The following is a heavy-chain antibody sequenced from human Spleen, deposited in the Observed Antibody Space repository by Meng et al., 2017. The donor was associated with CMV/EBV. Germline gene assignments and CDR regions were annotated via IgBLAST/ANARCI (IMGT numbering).Heavy chain of an antibody. Sequence: CQASGYPFPGSHLRWVRQAPGQGLGWMAWINPTNGDTKYAQKFQGRVTMTRDTSISTAYMELGSLRSDDTAVYYCARVLNWYDAFNIWGQGTMVTVSS. V-gene: IGHV1-2*02. J-gene: IGHJ3*02. CDR1: GYPFPGSH. CDR3: ARVLNWYDAFNI. CDR2: INPTNGDT. D-gene: IGHD2-15*01.